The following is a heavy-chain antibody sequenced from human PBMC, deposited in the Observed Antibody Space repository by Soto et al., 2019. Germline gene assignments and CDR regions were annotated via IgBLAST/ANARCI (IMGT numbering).Heavy chain of an antibody. J-gene: IGHJ4*02. CDR3: VKDRIIMIRGVLRMHY. CDR1: GYSFTNYA. D-gene: IGHD3-10*01. V-gene: IGHV1-3*01. Sequence: GASVKVSCKASGYSFTNYALHWVRQAPGQRFEWMGWINADNGNTKYSQKFQGRFTITRDTPASTVYMELNSLRSEDTGIYYCVKDRIIMIRGVLRMHYWGQGTLVTVSS. CDR2: INADNGNT.